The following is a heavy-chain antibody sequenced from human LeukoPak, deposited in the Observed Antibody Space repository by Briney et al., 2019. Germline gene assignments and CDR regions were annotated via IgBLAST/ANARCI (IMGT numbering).Heavy chain of an antibody. CDR2: ISYVGSNK. D-gene: IGHD3-16*01. V-gene: IGHV3-30*18. CDR1: GFTFSSYG. CDR3: AKDKNGGPYYYYGMDV. J-gene: IGHJ6*02. Sequence: PGRSLRLSCAASGFTFSSYGMHWVRQAPGKGLEWVAVISYVGSNKYYADSVKGRFTISRDNSKNTLYLQMNSLRAEDTAVYYCAKDKNGGPYYYYGMDVWGQGTTVTVSS.